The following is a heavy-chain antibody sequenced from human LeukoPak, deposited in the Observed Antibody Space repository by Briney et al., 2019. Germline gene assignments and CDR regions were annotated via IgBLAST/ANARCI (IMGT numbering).Heavy chain of an antibody. D-gene: IGHD4-17*01. V-gene: IGHV3-66*01. CDR2: IYSGGST. CDR1: GFTVSSNY. Sequence: GGSLRLSCAASGFTVSSNYMSWVRQAPGKGLEWVSVIYSGGSTYYADSVKGRFTISRDNSKNTLYLQMNSLRAEDTAVYYCAKRLAAVTSSPFDYWGQGTLVTVSS. J-gene: IGHJ4*02. CDR3: AKRLAAVTSSPFDY.